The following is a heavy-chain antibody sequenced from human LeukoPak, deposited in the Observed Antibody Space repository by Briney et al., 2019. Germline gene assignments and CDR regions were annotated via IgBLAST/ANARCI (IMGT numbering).Heavy chain of an antibody. Sequence: PGGSLRLSCAASGFTFSSYGMHWVHQAPGKGLEWVAVISYDGSNKYYADSVKGRFTISRDNSKNTLYLQMNSLRAEDTAVYYCAKDQYYYGSGSQIDYWGQGTLVTVSS. CDR2: ISYDGSNK. V-gene: IGHV3-30*18. J-gene: IGHJ4*02. D-gene: IGHD3-10*01. CDR1: GFTFSSYG. CDR3: AKDQYYYGSGSQIDY.